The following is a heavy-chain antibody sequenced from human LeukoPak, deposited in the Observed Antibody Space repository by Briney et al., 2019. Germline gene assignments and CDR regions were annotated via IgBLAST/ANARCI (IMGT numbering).Heavy chain of an antibody. V-gene: IGHV3-21*01. Sequence: GGSLRLSWAASGFTFSSYSMNWVRQPPGKGLEWVSSISSSSSYIYYADSVKGRFTIYRDNAKNSMYLQMNSLRAEDTAVFYCARDSLGYCSGGSCYSDYFQHWGQGTLVTVSS. D-gene: IGHD2-15*01. CDR1: GFTFSSYS. CDR3: ARDSLGYCSGGSCYSDYFQH. J-gene: IGHJ1*01. CDR2: ISSSSSYI.